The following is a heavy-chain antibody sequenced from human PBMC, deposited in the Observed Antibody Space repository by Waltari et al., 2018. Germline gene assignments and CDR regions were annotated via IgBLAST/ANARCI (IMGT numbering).Heavy chain of an antibody. D-gene: IGHD5-12*01. CDR3: AKGLGGFSGSHWYFDL. CDR2: SRGGCGRA. V-gene: IGHV3-23*04. Sequence: EVQLVESGGGLVQPGGSLRLSCAASGFTFSGHAMSWVRQAPGGEVGWVSSSRGGCGRANHAVPAQGRFTIPRDNFKNRLFLHMNSVRAGDAAVYYCAKGLGGFSGSHWYFDLWCRRTLFTVSS. J-gene: IGHJ2*01. CDR1: GFTFSGHA.